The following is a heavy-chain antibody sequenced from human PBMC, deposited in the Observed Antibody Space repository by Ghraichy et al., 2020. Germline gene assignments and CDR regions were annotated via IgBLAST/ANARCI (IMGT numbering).Heavy chain of an antibody. D-gene: IGHD6-19*01. J-gene: IGHJ4*02. CDR3: ARDSIAVADY. CDR1: GFTFSSYS. V-gene: IGHV3-21*01. Sequence: LSLTCAASGFTFSSYSMNWVRQAPGKGLEWVSSISSSSSYIYYADSVKGRFTISRDNAKNSLYLQMNSLRAEDTAVYYCARDSIAVADYWGQGTLVTVSS. CDR2: ISSSSSYI.